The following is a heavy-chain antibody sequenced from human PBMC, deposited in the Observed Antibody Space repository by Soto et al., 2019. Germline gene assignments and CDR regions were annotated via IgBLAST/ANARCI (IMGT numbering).Heavy chain of an antibody. V-gene: IGHV4-39*01. D-gene: IGHD3-22*01. CDR3: ATQATSGYQAFEV. J-gene: IGHJ3*01. CDR1: GGAISSSRYD. CDR2: IYSSGIA. Sequence: XETLSLPCTVSGGAISSSRYDWGWIRQPPGMGLEWIGSIYSSGIAYYSPSLKSRVTISVDTSKNQFSLKLSSVTAADTAVYYCATQATSGYQAFEVWGQGTMVTVSS.